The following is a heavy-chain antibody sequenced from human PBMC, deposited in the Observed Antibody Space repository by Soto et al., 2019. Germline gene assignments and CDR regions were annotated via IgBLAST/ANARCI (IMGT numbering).Heavy chain of an antibody. J-gene: IGHJ6*02. CDR1: GGSISSYY. V-gene: IGHV4-59*01. D-gene: IGHD3-9*01. CDR2: IYYSGST. CDR3: ARDLTYYDILTDYERYYGMDV. Sequence: QVQLQESGPGLVKPSETLSLTCTVSGGSISSYYWSWIRQPPGKGLEWIGYIYYSGSTNYNRSLKSRVTISVDTSKNQFSLKLSSVTAADTAVYYCARDLTYYDILTDYERYYGMDVWGQGTTVTVSS.